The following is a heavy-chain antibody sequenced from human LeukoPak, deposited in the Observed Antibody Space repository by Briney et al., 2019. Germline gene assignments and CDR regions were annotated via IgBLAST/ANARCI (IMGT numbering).Heavy chain of an antibody. D-gene: IGHD2-8*01. V-gene: IGHV4-30-4*01. CDR3: ASYHYINGLTNGYFDY. Sequence: PSETLSLTCTVFGVSISNGDYYWSWIRQPPGRGLEWVGYMCYSGSTYYRPSLNSRLAISLDTSKNQFSLKLSSVTAADTAVYYCASYHYINGLTNGYFDYWGQGTLVTASS. CDR2: MCYSGST. J-gene: IGHJ4*02. CDR1: GVSISNGDYY.